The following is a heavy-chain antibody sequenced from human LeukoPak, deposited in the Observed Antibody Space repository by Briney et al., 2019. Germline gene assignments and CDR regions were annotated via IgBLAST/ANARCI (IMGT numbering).Heavy chain of an antibody. J-gene: IGHJ5*02. D-gene: IGHD6-13*01. CDR1: GFTFSSYD. CDR3: VREKIISYSSSWDPKYKWFDP. Sequence: GGSLRLSCAASGFTFSSYDMNWVRQAPGKGPEWVSYISSRGTTMYYADSVKGRFTISRDNAKKSLDLQMNSLRAEDTALYHCVREKIISYSSSWDPKYKWFDPWGQGTLVTVSS. V-gene: IGHV3-48*01. CDR2: ISSRGTTM.